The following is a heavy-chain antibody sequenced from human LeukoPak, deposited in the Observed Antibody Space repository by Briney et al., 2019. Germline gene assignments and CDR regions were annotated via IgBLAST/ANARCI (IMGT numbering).Heavy chain of an antibody. CDR2: IYTSGST. J-gene: IGHJ5*02. CDR3: ARDGEDCSGGSCYVNWFDP. Sequence: SETLSLTCTVSGGSISSGSCYWSWIRQPAGKGLEWIGRIYTSGSTNYNPSLKSRVTISVDTSKNQFSLKLSSVTAADTAVYYCARDGEDCSGGSCYVNWFDPWGQGTLVTVSS. V-gene: IGHV4-61*02. D-gene: IGHD2-15*01. CDR1: GGSISSGSCY.